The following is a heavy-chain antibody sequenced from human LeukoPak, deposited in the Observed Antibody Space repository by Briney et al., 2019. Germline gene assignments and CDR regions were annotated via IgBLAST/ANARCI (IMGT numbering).Heavy chain of an antibody. CDR2: FDPEDGET. J-gene: IGHJ4*02. D-gene: IGHD6-6*01. V-gene: IGHV1-24*01. Sequence: ASVKVSCKVSGYTLTELSMHWVRQVPGKGLEWMGGFDPEDGETIYAQKFQGRVTMTEDTSTDTAYMELSSLRSEDTAVYYCATSHNSEQLGDYWGQGTLVTVSS. CDR1: GYTLTELS. CDR3: ATSHNSEQLGDY.